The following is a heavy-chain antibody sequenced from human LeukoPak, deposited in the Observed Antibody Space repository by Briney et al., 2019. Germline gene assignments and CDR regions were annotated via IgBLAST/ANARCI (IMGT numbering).Heavy chain of an antibody. D-gene: IGHD5-24*01. CDR1: GSTFSSYE. CDR2: ISNSGSSI. J-gene: IGHJ4*02. CDR3: ARTRDGPFDY. V-gene: IGHV3-48*03. Sequence: LGGSLRLSCAASGSTFSSYEMNWVRQAPGKGLEWLSHISNSGSSIQYADSVKGRFTISRDNAKNSLYLQMNSLRAEDTAVYYCARTRDGPFDYWGQGTLVTVSS.